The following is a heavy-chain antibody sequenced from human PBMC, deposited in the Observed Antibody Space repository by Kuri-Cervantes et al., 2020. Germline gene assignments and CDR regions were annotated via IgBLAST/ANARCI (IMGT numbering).Heavy chain of an antibody. CDR3: ASDLRYHFDY. D-gene: IGHD1-1*01. V-gene: IGHV3-33*01. CDR2: IWYDGSNK. Sequence: SPNISCAASGFTFSSYGMHWVRQPPGKGLEWVAVIWYDGSNKYDADSLKGRLTISRDNSNHTLYLQMNSLRAEDTSVYYRASDLRYHFDYWGQGTLVTVSS. CDR1: GFTFSSYG. J-gene: IGHJ4*02.